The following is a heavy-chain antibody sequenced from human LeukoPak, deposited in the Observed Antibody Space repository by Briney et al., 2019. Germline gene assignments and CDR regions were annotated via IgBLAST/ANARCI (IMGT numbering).Heavy chain of an antibody. D-gene: IGHD2-2*02. CDR2: ISAYNGNS. V-gene: IGHV1-18*01. Sequence: ASVKVSCKASGYTFTSYGISWVRQAPRQPLEGMGWISAYNGNSNYAQKLQRRVTMTTDTSTSTAYMDLRSLRSDDTAVYYCARSPSVTAAIRGDYWGQGTLVTVSS. CDR1: GYTFTSYG. J-gene: IGHJ4*02. CDR3: ARSPSVTAAIRGDY.